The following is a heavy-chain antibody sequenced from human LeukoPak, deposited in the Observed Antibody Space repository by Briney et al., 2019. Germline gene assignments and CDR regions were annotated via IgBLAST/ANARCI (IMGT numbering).Heavy chain of an antibody. V-gene: IGHV3-23*01. J-gene: IGHJ6*03. D-gene: IGHD4-17*01. CDR3: AKRGTVTTFGHCDY. Sequence: PGGSLRLSCAASGFTFSNYAMSWVRQAPGKGLEWVSTMSDSGGSTYYADSVKGRFTISRDNSKNTLYLQMNSLRAEDTAVYYCAKRGTVTTFGHCDYWGKGTTVTVSS. CDR1: GFTFSNYA. CDR2: MSDSGGST.